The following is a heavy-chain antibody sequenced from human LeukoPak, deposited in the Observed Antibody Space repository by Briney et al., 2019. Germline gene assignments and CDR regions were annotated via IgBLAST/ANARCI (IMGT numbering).Heavy chain of an antibody. Sequence: GGSLRLSCAASGFTFSNAWMSWVRQAPGKGLEWVGRIKSKTDGGTTDYAAPVKGRFTISRDDSKNTLYLQMNSLKTEDTAVYYCTTGVIRRYYYMDVWGKGTTVTVSS. D-gene: IGHD3-16*02. J-gene: IGHJ6*03. CDR3: TTGVIRRYYYMDV. V-gene: IGHV3-15*01. CDR2: IKSKTDGGTT. CDR1: GFTFSNAW.